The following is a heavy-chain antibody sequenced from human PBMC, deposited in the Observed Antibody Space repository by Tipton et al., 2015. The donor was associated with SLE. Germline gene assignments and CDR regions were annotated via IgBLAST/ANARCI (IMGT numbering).Heavy chain of an antibody. CDR1: GGSISSGGYY. V-gene: IGHV4-31*03. J-gene: IGHJ4*02. D-gene: IGHD7-27*01. Sequence: TLPLTCSVSGGSISSGGYYWSWIRQYPGKGLEWIGYIYYSGSSYYNPSLKSRVTISVDTSKNQFSLKLSSVTAADTAVYYCARDPNGGYGSFDYWGLGALVTVSS. CDR2: IYYSGSS. CDR3: ARDPNGGYGSFDY.